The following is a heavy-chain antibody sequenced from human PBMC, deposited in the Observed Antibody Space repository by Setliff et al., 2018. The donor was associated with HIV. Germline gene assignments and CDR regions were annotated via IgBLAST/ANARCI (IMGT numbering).Heavy chain of an antibody. J-gene: IGHJ6*03. CDR2: ISGTSTYT. CDR1: GSTFSDYY. CDR3: ARARSQAIDDTYYYYMDV. Sequence: GGSLRLSCAASGSTFSDYYMTWIRQAPGKGLEWISYISGTSTYTDYADSVKGRFTISRGNAKKSLYLQMNSLRVEDTAVYFCARARSQAIDDTYYYYMDVWGKGTTVTVSS. D-gene: IGHD2-21*01. V-gene: IGHV3-11*05.